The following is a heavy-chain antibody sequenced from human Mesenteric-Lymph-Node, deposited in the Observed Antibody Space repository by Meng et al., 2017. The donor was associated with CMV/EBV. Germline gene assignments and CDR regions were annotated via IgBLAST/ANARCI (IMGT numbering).Heavy chain of an antibody. V-gene: IGHV3-7*01. CDR1: GFTFSSYW. Sequence: GGSLRLSCAASGFTFSSYWMSWVRQAPGKGLEWVANIKQDGSGKYYVDSVKGRFTISRDNAKNSLYLQMNSLRAEDTAVYYCARVDFWSGYCFDYWGQGTLVTVSS. J-gene: IGHJ4*02. CDR3: ARVDFWSGYCFDY. D-gene: IGHD3-3*01. CDR2: IKQDGSGK.